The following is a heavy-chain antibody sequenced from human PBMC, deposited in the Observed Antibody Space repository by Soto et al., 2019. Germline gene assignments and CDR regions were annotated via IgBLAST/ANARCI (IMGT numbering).Heavy chain of an antibody. D-gene: IGHD3-10*01. V-gene: IGHV4-59*01. CDR3: ARLGEKYYYGSGSPSIRSFDY. CDR2: IYYSGST. CDR1: GGSISSYY. Sequence: PSETLSLTCTVSGGSISSYYWSWIRQPPGKGLEWIGYIYYSGSTNYNPSLKSRVTISVDTSKNQFSLKLSSVTAADTAVYYCARLGEKYYYGSGSPSIRSFDYWGQGTLVTV. J-gene: IGHJ4*02.